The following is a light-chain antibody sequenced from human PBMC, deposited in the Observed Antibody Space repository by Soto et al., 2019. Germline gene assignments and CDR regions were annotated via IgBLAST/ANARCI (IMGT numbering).Light chain of an antibody. CDR2: GAS. J-gene: IGKJ2*01. V-gene: IGKV3-20*01. Sequence: EIVLTQSPGTLSLSPGDRATLSCRASQSVSSSDLAWYQQKPGQAPRLLIYGASTRATGIPDRFSGSGSGTDFTLTISRLEPEEFAVDYCQQYGGSPLYTFGQGTKLEIK. CDR1: QSVSSSD. CDR3: QQYGGSPLYT.